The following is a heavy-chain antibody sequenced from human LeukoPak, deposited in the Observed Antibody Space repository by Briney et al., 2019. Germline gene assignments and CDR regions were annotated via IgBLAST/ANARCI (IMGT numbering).Heavy chain of an antibody. Sequence: GESLKISCQGSGYSFTNYWIGWVRQMPGKGLEWMGIIYPGDSDTRYSPSFQGQVTISADKSITTAYLQWSGLKASDTAMYYCARRRGRDRGAFDIWGQGTMVTVSS. CDR3: ARRRGRDRGAFDI. V-gene: IGHV5-51*01. CDR2: IYPGDSDT. D-gene: IGHD1-14*01. CDR1: GYSFTNYW. J-gene: IGHJ3*02.